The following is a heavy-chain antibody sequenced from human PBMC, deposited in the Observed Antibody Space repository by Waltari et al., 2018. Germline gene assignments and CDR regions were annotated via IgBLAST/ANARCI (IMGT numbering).Heavy chain of an antibody. Sequence: QLQLQESGPGLVKPSETLSLTCTVSGGSISSSSYYWGWIRQPPGKGLEWIGSIYYSGGTYYTPSLKSRVTISVDTSKNQFSLKLSSVTAADTAVYYCAVLDIVVVVAATTQYFQHWGQGTLVTVSS. V-gene: IGHV4-39*01. D-gene: IGHD2-15*01. CDR2: IYYSGGT. CDR3: AVLDIVVVVAATTQYFQH. J-gene: IGHJ1*01. CDR1: GGSISSSSYY.